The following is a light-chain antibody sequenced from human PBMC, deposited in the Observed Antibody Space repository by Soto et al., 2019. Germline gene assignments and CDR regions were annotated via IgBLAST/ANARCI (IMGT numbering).Light chain of an antibody. CDR2: DVS. CDR3: CSYAGSYYV. V-gene: IGLV2-11*01. Sequence: QSALTQPRSVSGSPGQSVTISCTGTSSDVGGYNYVSWYQQNPGKAPKLMIYDVSKRPSGVPDRFSGSKSGNTASLTSSGLQAEDEADYYCCSYAGSYYVFGTGTKLTVL. J-gene: IGLJ1*01. CDR1: SSDVGGYNY.